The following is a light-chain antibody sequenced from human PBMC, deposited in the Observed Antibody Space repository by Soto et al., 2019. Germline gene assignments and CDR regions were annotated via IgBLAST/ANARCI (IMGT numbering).Light chain of an antibody. V-gene: IGKV1-39*01. CDR2: AAS. CDR3: QQCYNIPRAT. J-gene: IGKJ1*01. CDR1: QSISSY. Sequence: DIQMTQSPSSLSASVGDGATITCRSSQSISSYLTWYQQKPGKAPKVLIYAASTLHSGVPPRFSGSGSGTDFTLTISSLQPEDFATYFCQQCYNIPRATLGQGTKVDIK.